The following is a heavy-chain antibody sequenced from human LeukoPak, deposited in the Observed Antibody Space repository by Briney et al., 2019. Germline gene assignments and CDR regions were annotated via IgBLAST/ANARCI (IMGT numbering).Heavy chain of an antibody. D-gene: IGHD5-12*01. V-gene: IGHV4-59*01. CDR3: ARDRWLYF. Sequence: SETLSLTCTVSGASINSYYWSWIRQPPGKGLEWIGCVYFSGSTNYNPSLRGRATMSLYPSKNQFSLKQSSVTSADTAVYYCARDRWLYFWGQGTLVTVSS. CDR1: GASINSYY. CDR2: VYFSGST. J-gene: IGHJ4*02.